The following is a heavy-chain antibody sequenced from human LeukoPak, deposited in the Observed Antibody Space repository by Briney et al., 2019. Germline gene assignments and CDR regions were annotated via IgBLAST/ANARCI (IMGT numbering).Heavy chain of an antibody. V-gene: IGHV4-39*01. CDR3: ARPRESQRSSSPFDY. Sequence: SETLSLTCTVSGGSISSSTYHWGWIRQPPGKGLEWIGSIFDSGYTYYNASLKSRVTMSIDTSKNQFSLKLTSVTAADTAVYYCARPRESQRSSSPFDYWGQGMLVTVSS. CDR2: IFDSGYT. D-gene: IGHD6-6*01. J-gene: IGHJ4*02. CDR1: GGSISSSTYH.